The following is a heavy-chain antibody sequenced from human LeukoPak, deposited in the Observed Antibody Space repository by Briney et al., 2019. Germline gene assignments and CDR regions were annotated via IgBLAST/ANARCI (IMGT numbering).Heavy chain of an antibody. Sequence: GRSLRLSCAASGFTFSSYAMHWVRQAPGKGLEWVAVISYDGSNKYYADSVKGRFTISRDNSKNTLYLQMNSLRAEDTAVYYCARDGGPYDSGRRGTFDPWGQGTLVTVSS. D-gene: IGHD3-10*01. V-gene: IGHV3-30*01. CDR1: GFTFSSYA. CDR2: ISYDGSNK. J-gene: IGHJ5*02. CDR3: ARDGGPYDSGRRGTFDP.